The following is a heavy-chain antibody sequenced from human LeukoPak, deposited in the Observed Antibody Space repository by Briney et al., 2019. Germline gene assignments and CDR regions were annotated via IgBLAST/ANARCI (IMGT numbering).Heavy chain of an antibody. CDR3: AREGDYGGAQGVPIDY. CDR2: INPSGGST. J-gene: IGHJ4*02. Sequence: ASVKVSCKASGYTFTGYYMHWVRQAPGQGLEWMGIINPSGGSTSYAQKFQGRVTMTRDTSTSTVYTELSSLRSEDTAVYYCAREGDYGGAQGVPIDYWGQGTLVTVSS. CDR1: GYTFTGYY. D-gene: IGHD4-23*01. V-gene: IGHV1-46*01.